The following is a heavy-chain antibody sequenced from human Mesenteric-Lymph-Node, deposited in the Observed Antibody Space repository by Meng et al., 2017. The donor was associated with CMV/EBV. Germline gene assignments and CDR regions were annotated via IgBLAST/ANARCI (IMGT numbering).Heavy chain of an antibody. CDR1: GFSLSSSGLC. V-gene: IGHV2-70*20. CDR3: ARIPRDYSEVYYYYGMDV. J-gene: IGHJ6*02. CDR2: ISWDDDK. D-gene: IGHD2-15*01. Sequence: SGPTLVKPTQTLTLTCTFSGFSLSSSGLCVSWVRQPPGKALEWLALISWDDDKYYSTSLKIRLTISKDTSNNQVVLTLTNVDPVDTATYYCARIPRDYSEVYYYYGMDVWGQGTTVTVSS.